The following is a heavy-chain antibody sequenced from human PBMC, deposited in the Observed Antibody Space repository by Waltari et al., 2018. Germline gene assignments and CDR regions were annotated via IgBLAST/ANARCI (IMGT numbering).Heavy chain of an antibody. CDR2: IRYDGSNK. D-gene: IGHD6-6*01. CDR3: ARDNDLYSSSVVPLDY. J-gene: IGHJ4*02. Sequence: QVQLVESGGGVVQPGGSLRLSCAAYGFTFSSYGMHWVRQAPGKGLEWVAFIRYDGSNKYYADSVKGRFTISRDNSKNTLYLQMNSLRAEDTAVYYCARDNDLYSSSVVPLDYWGQGTLVTVSS. V-gene: IGHV3-30*02. CDR1: GFTFSSYG.